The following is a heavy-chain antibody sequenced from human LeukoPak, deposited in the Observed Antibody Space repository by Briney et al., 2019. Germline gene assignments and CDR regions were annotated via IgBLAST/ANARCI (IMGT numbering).Heavy chain of an antibody. D-gene: IGHD2-15*01. CDR1: GGTFSSYA. J-gene: IGHJ5*02. Sequence: GSSVKVSCKASGGTFSSYAISWGRQAPGQGLEWMGWINPNSGGTNYAHKFQVRGTMTSDTSISKAHIDLSRLRSDDTAVYYCARSGGSRGNWFDPWGQGALVTVSS. V-gene: IGHV1-2*07. CDR2: INPNSGGT. CDR3: ARSGGSRGNWFDP.